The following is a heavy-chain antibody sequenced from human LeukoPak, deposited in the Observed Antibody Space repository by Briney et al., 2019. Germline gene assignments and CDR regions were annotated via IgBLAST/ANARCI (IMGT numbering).Heavy chain of an antibody. J-gene: IGHJ3*02. CDR3: ASENERPDAFDI. CDR1: GFNVSSNY. V-gene: IGHV3-53*01. CDR2: FYSGGST. Sequence: GGSLRFSCAASGFNVSSNYMSWVRQAPGKGLEWVSVFYSGGSTYYADSVKGRFTIARDNSKNTLYLQMSGLRAEDTAVYYCASENERPDAFDIWGQGTMVTVSS.